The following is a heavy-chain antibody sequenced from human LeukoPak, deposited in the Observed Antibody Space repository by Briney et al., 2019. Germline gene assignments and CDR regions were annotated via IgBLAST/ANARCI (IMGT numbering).Heavy chain of an antibody. CDR1: GLNICDYE. CDR2: ISSSGNTI. V-gene: IGHV3-48*03. D-gene: IGHD5-18*01. CDR3: GRVALDTSMIHY. J-gene: IGHJ4*02. Sequence: GGSLRHFCAASGLNICDYEMNWVRQAPGEGLEWVSYISSSGNTIFYDDSVKGRFTISRDDAENSLYLQMNSLRVEDTAVYYCGRVALDTSMIHYWGQGTLVTVSS.